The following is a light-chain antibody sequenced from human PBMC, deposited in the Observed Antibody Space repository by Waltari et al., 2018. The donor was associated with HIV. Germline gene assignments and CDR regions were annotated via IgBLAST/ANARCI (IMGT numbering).Light chain of an antibody. J-gene: IGLJ1*01. CDR2: DVS. V-gene: IGLV2-14*01. CDR1: SIYISGFSQ. CDR3: SSYTSYSRLV. Sequence: QTALTQPASVSGSPGQSIPLSCSRPSIYISGFSQVPWFQHHPGKAPKIIMFDVSIRPSGLSNRFSGSKSGITASLTISGRQTEDEADYYCSSYTSYSRLVFGTGTKVTV.